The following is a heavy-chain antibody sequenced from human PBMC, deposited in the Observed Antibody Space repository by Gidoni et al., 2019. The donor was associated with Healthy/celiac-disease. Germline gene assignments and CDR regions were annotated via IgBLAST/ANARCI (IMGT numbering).Heavy chain of an antibody. CDR2: IRSKAYGGTT. V-gene: IGHV3-49*05. D-gene: IGHD6-13*01. J-gene: IGHJ4*02. CDR1: GFTFGPYA. CDR3: TRDLGIAATSFDY. Sequence: EVQLVESGGGLVKPGRSLRLSCTASGFTFGPYAMGWFRQAPGKGLEWVGFIRSKAYGGTTEYAASVKGRFTILRDDSKSIAYLQMNSLKTEDTAVYYCTRDLGIAATSFDYWGQGTLVTVSS.